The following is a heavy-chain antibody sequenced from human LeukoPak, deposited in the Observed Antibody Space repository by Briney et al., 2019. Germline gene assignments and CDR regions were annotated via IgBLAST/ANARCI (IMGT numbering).Heavy chain of an antibody. D-gene: IGHD3-10*01. CDR1: GGSISSYY. CDR2: IYYSGST. J-gene: IGHJ4*02. V-gene: IGHV4-59*01. Sequence: SETLSLTCTVSGGSISSYYWSWIRQPPGKGLEWIGYIYYSGSTNYNPSLKSRVTISVDTSKSQFSLKLSSVTAADTAVYYCARGRVAMVRGVTLFDYWGQGTLVTVSS. CDR3: ARGRVAMVRGVTLFDY.